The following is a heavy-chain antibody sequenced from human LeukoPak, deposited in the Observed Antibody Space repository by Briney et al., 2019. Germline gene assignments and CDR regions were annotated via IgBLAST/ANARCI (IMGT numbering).Heavy chain of an antibody. V-gene: IGHV3-7*01. Sequence: PGGSLRLSCAASGFIFKTYWMSWVRQAPGKGLEWVANIKQNGSEKYYVDSVKGRFTVSRDNVKNLMYLQMNSLRAEDTAVYYCVRGWSWFDIWGQGTMVTVSS. J-gene: IGHJ3*02. D-gene: IGHD2-15*01. CDR3: VRGWSWFDI. CDR2: IKQNGSEK. CDR1: GFIFKTYW.